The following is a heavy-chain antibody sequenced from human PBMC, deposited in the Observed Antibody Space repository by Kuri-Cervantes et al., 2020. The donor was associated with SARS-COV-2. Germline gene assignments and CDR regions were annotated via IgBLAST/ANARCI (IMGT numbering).Heavy chain of an antibody. V-gene: IGHV1-24*01. Sequence: ASVKVSCKVSGYTLTELSMHWVRQAPGNGLEWMGGFDPEDGETIYAQKFQGRVTMTEDTSTDTAYMELSSLRSEDTAVYYCARPDIVVVPAAQRDYYYYYGMDVWGQGTTVTVSS. CDR3: ARPDIVVVPAAQRDYYYYYGMDV. CDR1: GYTLTELS. D-gene: IGHD2-2*01. CDR2: FDPEDGET. J-gene: IGHJ6*02.